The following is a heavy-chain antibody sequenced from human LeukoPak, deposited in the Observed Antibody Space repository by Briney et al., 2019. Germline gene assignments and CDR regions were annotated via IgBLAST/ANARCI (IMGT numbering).Heavy chain of an antibody. J-gene: IGHJ5*02. CDR3: ARLLWQQLVRWFDP. CDR1: GYIFTSYW. CDR2: IYPGDSDT. D-gene: IGHD6-13*01. V-gene: IGHV5-51*01. Sequence: PGESLQISCKGSGYIFTSYWIGWVRQLPGKGLEWMGIIYPGDSDTRYSPSFQGQVTISADKSISTAYLQWSSLKASDTAMYYCARLLWQQLVRWFDPWGQGTLVTVSS.